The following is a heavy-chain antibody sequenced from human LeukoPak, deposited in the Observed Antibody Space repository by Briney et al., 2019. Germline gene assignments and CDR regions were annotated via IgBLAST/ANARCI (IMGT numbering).Heavy chain of an antibody. CDR3: ARGSHSGSYLRDY. V-gene: IGHV4-61*02. CDR2: IYSSGST. D-gene: IGHD1-26*01. CDR1: GGLISSGSYY. Sequence: SETLSLTCTVSGGLISSGSYYWSWIRQPAGKGLEWIGRIYSSGSTNYNPALRSRLTISVDTSKNQFSLKLSSVTAADTAVYYCARGSHSGSYLRDYWGQGTLVTVSS. J-gene: IGHJ4*02.